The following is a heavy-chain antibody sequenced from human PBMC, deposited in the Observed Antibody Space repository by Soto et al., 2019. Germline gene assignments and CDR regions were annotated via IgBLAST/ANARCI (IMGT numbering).Heavy chain of an antibody. D-gene: IGHD2-15*01. CDR1: GFTFRTYT. Sequence: GSLRLSCVSSGFTFRTYTMNWVLQAPVKGLEWVSGIRGFSPYTFYAESVKGRFTISRDNAKNSLYLQMNSLGVEDTAVYYCARDRGYDAHDYYYNAMDVWGQGTTVTVSS. V-gene: IGHV3-21*01. CDR2: IRGFSPYT. J-gene: IGHJ6*02. CDR3: ARDRGYDAHDYYYNAMDV.